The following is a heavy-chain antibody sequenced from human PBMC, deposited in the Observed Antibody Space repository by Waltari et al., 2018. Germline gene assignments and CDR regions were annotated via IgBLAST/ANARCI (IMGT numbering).Heavy chain of an antibody. Sequence: EVQLIESGGNLIEPGGSLRLSCLASGFTLGTFKMNWVRQAPGNGLEWIAYITTTSRMISYADSVRGRFTISRDNAKDSLYLQMNSLRPEDTAVYHCVRDHRHGFDVWGQGTMVTVSS. J-gene: IGHJ3*01. V-gene: IGHV3-48*01. CDR3: VRDHRHGFDV. CDR1: GFTLGTFK. CDR2: ITTTSRMI.